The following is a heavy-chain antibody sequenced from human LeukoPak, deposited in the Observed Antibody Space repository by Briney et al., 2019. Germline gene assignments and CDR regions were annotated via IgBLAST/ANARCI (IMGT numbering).Heavy chain of an antibody. V-gene: IGHV4-59*01. J-gene: IGHJ6*02. D-gene: IGHD3-10*01. CDR3: ARVGNYYGSGSYHYYYGMDV. CDR2: IYYSGST. Sequence: SETLSLTCTVSGGSISSYYWSWIRQPPGKGLEWIGYIYYSGSTNYNPSLKSRVTISVDTSKNQFSLKPSSVTAADTAVYYCARVGNYYGSGSYHYYYGMDVWGQGTTVTVSS. CDR1: GGSISSYY.